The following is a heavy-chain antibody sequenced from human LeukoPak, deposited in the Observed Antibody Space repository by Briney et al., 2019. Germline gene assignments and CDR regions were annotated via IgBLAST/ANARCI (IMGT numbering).Heavy chain of an antibody. CDR3: ARMYYGSTRGAFDI. V-gene: IGHV1-18*01. CDR1: GYIFTSFG. J-gene: IGHJ3*02. Sequence: GASVKVSCKSSGYIFTSFGITWVRQAPGQGLEWMGWISAYNGNTNYAQKFQGRVTMTTDTSTSTAYMELRSLRSDDTAVYYCARMYYGSTRGAFDIWGQGTMVTVSS. D-gene: IGHD3-10*01. CDR2: ISAYNGNT.